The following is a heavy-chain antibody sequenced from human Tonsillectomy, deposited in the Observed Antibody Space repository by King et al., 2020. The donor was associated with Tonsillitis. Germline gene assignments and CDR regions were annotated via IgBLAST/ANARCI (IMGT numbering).Heavy chain of an antibody. V-gene: IGHV5-51*03. CDR1: GYSFNNHW. CDR2: FYPGDSDN. CDR3: ARVADFVNGNYFDY. D-gene: IGHD3-3*01. Sequence: QLVQSGAEVKKPGESLKISCKGSGYSFNNHWIGWVRQMPGKGLEWMGIFYPGDSDNKYSPSFQGQVTISADKSINTAYLPWSSLKASDTSIYYCARVADFVNGNYFDYWGQGTLVTVSA. J-gene: IGHJ4*02.